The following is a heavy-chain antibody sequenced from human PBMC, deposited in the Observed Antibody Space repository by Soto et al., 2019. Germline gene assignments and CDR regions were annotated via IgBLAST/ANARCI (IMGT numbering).Heavy chain of an antibody. Sequence: GGSLRLSCAASGFTFSNAWMSWVRQAPGKGLEWVGRIKSKTDGGTTDYAAPVKGRFTISRDDSKNTLYLQMNSLKTEDTAVYYCTTDLRDPYCSGGGCYWENDDIWGQGTMVTVSS. CDR2: IKSKTDGGTT. CDR1: GFTFSNAW. J-gene: IGHJ3*02. CDR3: TTDLRDPYCSGGGCYWENDDI. V-gene: IGHV3-15*01. D-gene: IGHD2-15*01.